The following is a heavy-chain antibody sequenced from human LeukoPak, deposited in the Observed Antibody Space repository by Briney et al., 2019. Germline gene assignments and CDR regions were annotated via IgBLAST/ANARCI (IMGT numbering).Heavy chain of an antibody. CDR3: ARDRLYSGSYNGNRW. J-gene: IGHJ4*02. CDR2: ISASGSTI. CDR1: GFTFSYYY. V-gene: IGHV3-11*01. D-gene: IGHD1-26*01. Sequence: PGGSLRLSCAASGFTFSYYYMSWNPQAPGEGLEWLSCISASGSTIYYADSVKGRFTISRDNAKNSLYLQVDSLRAEDTAVYYCARDRLYSGSYNGNRWWGQGTLVTVSS.